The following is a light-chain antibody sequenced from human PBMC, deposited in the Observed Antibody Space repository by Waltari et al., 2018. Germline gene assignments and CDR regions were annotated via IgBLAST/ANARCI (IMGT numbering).Light chain of an antibody. CDR3: GTWDNNLSALV. V-gene: IGLV1-51*02. Sequence: QSVLTQPPSVSAAPGPKGTISCPGSTPNIGNNYVFWYQQLPGAAPTVSIYETEKRPSGIPDRFSGSKSGTSASLGITGLQTGDEAAYYCGTWDNNLSALVFGGGTKLTVL. CDR1: TPNIGNNY. J-gene: IGLJ2*01. CDR2: ETE.